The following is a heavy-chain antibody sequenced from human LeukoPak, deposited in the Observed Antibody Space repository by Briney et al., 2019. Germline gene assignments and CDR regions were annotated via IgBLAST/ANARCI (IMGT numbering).Heavy chain of an antibody. CDR3: ASGGRGYSYGNY. Sequence: GGSLRLSCAASGFTFSSYWMSWVRQAPGKGLEWVANIKQDGSEKYYVDFVKGRFTISRDNAKSSLYLQMNSLRAEDTAVYYCASGGRGYSYGNYWGQGTLVTVSS. J-gene: IGHJ4*02. V-gene: IGHV3-7*01. CDR2: IKQDGSEK. D-gene: IGHD5-18*01. CDR1: GFTFSSYW.